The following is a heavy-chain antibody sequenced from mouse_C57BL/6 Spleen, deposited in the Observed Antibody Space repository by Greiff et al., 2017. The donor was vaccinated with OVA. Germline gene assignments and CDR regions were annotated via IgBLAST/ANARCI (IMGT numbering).Heavy chain of an antibody. CDR2: IWSGGST. Sequence: VQLKQSGPGLVQPSQSLSITCTVSGFSLTSYGVHWVRQSPGKGLEWLGVIWSGGSTDYNAAFISRLSISKDNSKSQVFFKMNSLQADDTAIYYCASYGSSKDYYAMDYWGQGTSVTVSS. CDR3: ASYGSSKDYYAMDY. J-gene: IGHJ4*01. CDR1: GFSLTSYG. D-gene: IGHD1-1*01. V-gene: IGHV2-2*01.